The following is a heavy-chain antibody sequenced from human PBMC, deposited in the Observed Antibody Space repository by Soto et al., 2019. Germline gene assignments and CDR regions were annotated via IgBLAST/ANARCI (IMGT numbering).Heavy chain of an antibody. CDR3: AKDKLTGLLDY. J-gene: IGHJ4*01. CDR1: GGSFSGYY. CDR2: INHSGST. V-gene: IGHV4-34*01. Sequence: SETLSLTCAVYGGSFSGYYWTWIRQPPGTGLEWIGEINHSGSTNYNPSLKSRVTISVDTSKNQFSLKLTSVTAADTAVYYCAKDKLTGLLDYWAQGTPLTVSS.